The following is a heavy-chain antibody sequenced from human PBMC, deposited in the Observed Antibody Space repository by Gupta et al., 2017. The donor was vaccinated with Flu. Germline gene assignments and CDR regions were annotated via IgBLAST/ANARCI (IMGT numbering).Heavy chain of an antibody. V-gene: IGHV3-23*01. Sequence: GFTFASEAMTWVSKAPGKGRGWVSARSYTGHTKHYENDGKGRFTIARDNSKDTVYLQMSSLRAEDTALYYCAKVYSSGWYNWYFDFGGRGTLVTVSS. CDR2: RSYTGHTK. J-gene: IGHJ2*01. D-gene: IGHD6-19*01. CDR1: GFTFASEA. CDR3: AKVYSSGWYNWYFDF.